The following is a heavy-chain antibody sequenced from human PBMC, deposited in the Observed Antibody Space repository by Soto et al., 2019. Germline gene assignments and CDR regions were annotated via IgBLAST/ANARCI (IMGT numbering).Heavy chain of an antibody. D-gene: IGHD3-3*01. Sequence: GGSLRLSCAASGFTFDDYGMSWVRQAPGKGLEWVSGINWNGGSTGYADSVKGRFTISRDNAKSSLYLQMNSLRAEDTALYYCARDRGEGLVGGYYGMDVWGQGTTVTVSS. CDR2: INWNGGST. CDR1: GFTFDDYG. J-gene: IGHJ6*02. CDR3: ARDRGEGLVGGYYGMDV. V-gene: IGHV3-20*04.